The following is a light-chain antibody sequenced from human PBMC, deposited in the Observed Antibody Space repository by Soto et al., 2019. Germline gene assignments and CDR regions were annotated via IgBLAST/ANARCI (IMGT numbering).Light chain of an antibody. Sequence: DIVMTQSPDSLAVSLGERATINCKSSQSVLYSSNNKNYLAGYQQKPGQPPKLLIYWASTRESGVPDRFSGSGPGTDYTLTISSLQAEDVAVYYCQQYYSTPPRTFGQGTKVEIK. CDR1: QSVLYSSNNKNY. CDR3: QQYYSTPPRT. CDR2: WAS. J-gene: IGKJ1*01. V-gene: IGKV4-1*01.